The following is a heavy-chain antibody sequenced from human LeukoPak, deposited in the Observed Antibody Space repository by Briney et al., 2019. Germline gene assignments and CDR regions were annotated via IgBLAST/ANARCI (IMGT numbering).Heavy chain of an antibody. CDR1: GGSFSGYY. J-gene: IGHJ4*02. Sequence: SETLSLTCAVYGGSFSGYYWSWIRQPPGKGLEWIGEINHSGSTNYNPSLKSRVTISVDTSKNQFSLKLSSVTAADTAVYYCARPGAPYDSSGYTLYPFDYWGQGTLVTVSS. D-gene: IGHD3-22*01. CDR3: ARPGAPYDSSGYTLYPFDY. CDR2: INHSGST. V-gene: IGHV4-34*01.